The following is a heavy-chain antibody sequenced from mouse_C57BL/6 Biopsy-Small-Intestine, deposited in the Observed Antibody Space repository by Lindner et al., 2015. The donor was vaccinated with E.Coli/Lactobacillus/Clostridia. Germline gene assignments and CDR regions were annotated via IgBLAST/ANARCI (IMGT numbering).Heavy chain of an antibody. CDR2: IHPKDGIT. J-gene: IGHJ3*01. CDR1: GYTFTDYD. D-gene: IGHD4-1*01. CDR3: ARSITGTAWFAY. Sequence: VQLQESGPELVKSGASVKVSCKASGYTFTDYDIQWVKQRPGQGLEWIGWIHPKDGITKYNERFKGKTTLTIDISSSTTYMELHSLTSEDSAVYFCARSITGTAWFAYWGQGTLVTVST. V-gene: IGHV1-85*01.